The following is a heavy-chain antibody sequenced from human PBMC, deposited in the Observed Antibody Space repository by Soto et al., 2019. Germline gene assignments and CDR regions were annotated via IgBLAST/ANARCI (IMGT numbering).Heavy chain of an antibody. CDR3: ARDWIAVAGSISCSQACPLLDGMDR. Sequence: QVHLVQSGAEVKKPGASVKLSCKASGYSFVNYYINWVRQAPGQGLEWMGIIYPRGGNISYAQKFQGRVSLTSDTGASRVYMELSSLRSDDTAVYFCARDWIAVAGSISCSQACPLLDGMDRWGQGTTVPVSS. J-gene: IGHJ6*02. CDR2: IYPRGGNI. V-gene: IGHV1-46*01. CDR1: GYSFVNYY. D-gene: IGHD6-19*01.